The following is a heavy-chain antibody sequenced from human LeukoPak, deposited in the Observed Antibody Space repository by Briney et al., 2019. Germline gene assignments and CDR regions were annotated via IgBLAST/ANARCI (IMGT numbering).Heavy chain of an antibody. CDR2: INKDGSDK. J-gene: IGHJ4*02. CDR1: GFTYNMYW. CDR3: ARDAGYGGNSDY. Sequence: GGSLRLSCAASGFTYNMYWMTWVRQAPGKGLESVAYINKDGSDKYYVDSVKGRFTVSRDNAKNSLYLQMNSLRAEDTAVYYCARDAGYGGNSDYWGQGTLVTVSS. D-gene: IGHD4-23*01. V-gene: IGHV3-7*01.